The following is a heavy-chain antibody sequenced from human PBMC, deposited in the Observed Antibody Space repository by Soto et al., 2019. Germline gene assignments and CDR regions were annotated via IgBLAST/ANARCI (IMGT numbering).Heavy chain of an antibody. D-gene: IGHD3-16*02. J-gene: IGHJ3*02. CDR2: INPNSGGT. Sequence: ASVKVSCKASGYTFTGYYMHWVRQAPGQGLEWMGWINPNSGGTNYAQKVQGWVTMTRDTSISTAYMELSRLRSEDTAVYYCARDRSSAFDIWGQGTMVTVSS. V-gene: IGHV1-2*04. CDR1: GYTFTGYY. CDR3: ARDRSSAFDI.